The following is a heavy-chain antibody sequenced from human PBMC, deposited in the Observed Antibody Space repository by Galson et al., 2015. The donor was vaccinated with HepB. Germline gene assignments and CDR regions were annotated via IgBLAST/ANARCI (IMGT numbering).Heavy chain of an antibody. V-gene: IGHV3-53*01. J-gene: IGHJ5*02. Sequence: SLRLSCAVSGFTVSGDYMSWVRQAPGKGLEWVSVIYSGGSTYYADSVKGRFTISRDNSKNTLYLQMNSLRAEDTAVYYCARHDWFDPWGQGTLVTVSS. CDR3: ARHDWFDP. CDR1: GFTVSGDY. CDR2: IYSGGST.